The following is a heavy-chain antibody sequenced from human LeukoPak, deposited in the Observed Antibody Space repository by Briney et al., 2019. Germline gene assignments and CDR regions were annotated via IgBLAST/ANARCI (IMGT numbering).Heavy chain of an antibody. Sequence: SETLSLTCTVSGGSISSYYWSWIRQPAGKGLEWIGRIYTSGSTNYNPSLKSRVTMSVDTSKNQFSLKLSSVTAADTAVYYCARETARDIVVVVAVDYWGQGTLVTVSS. J-gene: IGHJ4*02. CDR3: ARETARDIVVVVAVDY. V-gene: IGHV4-4*07. CDR1: GGSISSYY. D-gene: IGHD2-15*01. CDR2: IYTSGST.